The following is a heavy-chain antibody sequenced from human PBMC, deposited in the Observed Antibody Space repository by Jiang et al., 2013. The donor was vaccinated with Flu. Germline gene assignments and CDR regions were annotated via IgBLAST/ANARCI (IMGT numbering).Heavy chain of an antibody. D-gene: IGHD3-10*01. J-gene: IGHJ3*02. CDR2: GNT. V-gene: IGHV1-8*01. CDR3: ARTEPEWFGELLNAFDI. Sequence: GNTGYAXKFQGRVTMTRNTSISTAYMELSSLRSEDTAVYYCARTEPEWFGELLNAFDIWGQGTMVTVSS.